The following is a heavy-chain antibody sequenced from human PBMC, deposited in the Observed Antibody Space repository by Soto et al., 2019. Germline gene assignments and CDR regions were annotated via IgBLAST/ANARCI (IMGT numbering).Heavy chain of an antibody. Sequence: SVNVSCKASGGTFSSYAISWVRQAPGQGLEWMGGIIPIFGTANYAQKFQGRVTITADKSTSTAYMELSSLRSEDTAVYYCARDSTRGYSYDDFDYWGQGTLVTVSS. CDR1: GGTFSSYA. D-gene: IGHD5-18*01. V-gene: IGHV1-69*06. J-gene: IGHJ4*02. CDR3: ARDSTRGYSYDDFDY. CDR2: IIPIFGTA.